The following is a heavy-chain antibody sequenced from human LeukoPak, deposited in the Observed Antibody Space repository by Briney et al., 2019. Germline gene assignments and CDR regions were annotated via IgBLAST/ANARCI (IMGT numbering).Heavy chain of an antibody. D-gene: IGHD6-6*01. CDR2: ISYDGSNK. CDR1: GFTFSSYG. V-gene: IGHV3-30*18. Sequence: PGGSLRLSCAASGFTFSSYGMHWVRQAPGKGLEWVAVISYDGSNKYYADSVKGRFTISRDNSKNTLYLQMNSLRAEDTAVYYCAKDPFIAARPTYFDYWGQGTLATVSS. CDR3: AKDPFIAARPTYFDY. J-gene: IGHJ4*02.